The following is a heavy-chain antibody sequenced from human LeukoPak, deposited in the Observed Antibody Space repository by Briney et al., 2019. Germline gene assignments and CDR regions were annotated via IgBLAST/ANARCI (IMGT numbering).Heavy chain of an antibody. D-gene: IGHD6-13*01. CDR1: GGSINSGNFC. CDR2: IYYSGST. V-gene: IGHV4-61*01. Sequence: SQTLSLTCTVSGGSINSGNFCWSWIRQPPGKGLEWIGYIYYSGSTNYNPSLKSRVTISVDTSKNQFSLKLSSVTAADTAVYYCARRSSSSWDLDYWGQGTLVTVSS. J-gene: IGHJ4*02. CDR3: ARRSSSSWDLDY.